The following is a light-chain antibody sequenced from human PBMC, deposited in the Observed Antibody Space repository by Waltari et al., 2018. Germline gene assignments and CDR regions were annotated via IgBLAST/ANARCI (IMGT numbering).Light chain of an antibody. CDR2: AAS. CDR3: QQYNSFSGT. V-gene: IGKV1-39*01. CDR1: QSISSY. Sequence: DIQMTQSPSSLSASVGDRVTITCRASQSISSYLNWYQQKPGKAPKLLIYAASSLQSGVQSRFSGSGSGTEFTLTISSLQPEDFATYYCQQYNSFSGTFGQGTRVEIK. J-gene: IGKJ1*01.